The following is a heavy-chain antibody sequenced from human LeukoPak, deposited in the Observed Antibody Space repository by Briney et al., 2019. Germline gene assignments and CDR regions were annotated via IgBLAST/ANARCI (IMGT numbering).Heavy chain of an antibody. V-gene: IGHV1-18*01. CDR1: GYTFTSYG. D-gene: IGHD2-15*01. Sequence: ASVKVSCKASGYTFTSYGISWVRQAPGQGLEWMGWISAYNGNTNYAQKLQGRVTMTTDTSTSTAYMELRSLRSDDTAVYYCARAAAVVVVAATVWFDPWGQGTPVTVSS. CDR3: ARAAAVVVVAATVWFDP. CDR2: ISAYNGNT. J-gene: IGHJ5*02.